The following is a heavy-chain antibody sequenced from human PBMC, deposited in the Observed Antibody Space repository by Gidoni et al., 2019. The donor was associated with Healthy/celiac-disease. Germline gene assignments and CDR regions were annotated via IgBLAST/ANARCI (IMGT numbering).Heavy chain of an antibody. CDR1: GGSSSGYY. V-gene: IGHV4-34*01. CDR2: INHSGST. CDR3: ARGRPPPLKTYYYGSGSYSDY. Sequence: QVQLQQWGAGLLKPSETLSLTCAVYGGSSSGYYWSWIRQPPGKGLEWIGEINHSGSTNYNPSLKSRVTISLDTSKNQFSLKLNSVTAADTAVYYCARGRPPPLKTYYYGSGSYSDYWGQGTLVTVSS. J-gene: IGHJ4*02. D-gene: IGHD3-10*01.